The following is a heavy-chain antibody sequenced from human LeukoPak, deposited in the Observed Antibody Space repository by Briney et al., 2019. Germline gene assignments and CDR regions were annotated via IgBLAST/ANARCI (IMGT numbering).Heavy chain of an antibody. V-gene: IGHV1-69*13. CDR2: IIPIFGTA. Sequence: ASVKVSCKASGYTFTSYGISWVRQAPGQGLEWMGGIIPIFGTANYAQKFQGRVTITADESTSTAYMELSSLRSEDTAVYYCARGNDVGARHYYYGMDVWGQGTTVTVSS. D-gene: IGHD1-26*01. CDR1: GYTFTSYG. J-gene: IGHJ6*02. CDR3: ARGNDVGARHYYYGMDV.